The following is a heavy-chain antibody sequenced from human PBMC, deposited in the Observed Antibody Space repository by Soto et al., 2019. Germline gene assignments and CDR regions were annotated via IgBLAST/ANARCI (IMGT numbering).Heavy chain of an antibody. CDR3: ASRHPFDY. J-gene: IGHJ4*02. V-gene: IGHV3-53*01. Sequence: EVQLVESGGGLIQPGGSLRLSCAASGFTVSSNDMSWVRQAPGKGLEWVSGIYSSGSTSYVDSVKGRFTISRDNSKNTLYLQMNGLRVEDTAVYYCASRHPFDYWGQGTLVTVSS. CDR2: IYSSGST. CDR1: GFTVSSND.